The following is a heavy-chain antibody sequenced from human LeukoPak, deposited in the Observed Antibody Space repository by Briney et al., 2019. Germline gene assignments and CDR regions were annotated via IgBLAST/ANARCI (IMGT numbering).Heavy chain of an antibody. J-gene: IGHJ4*02. Sequence: SQTLSLTCTVSGGSISSGSYYWSWIRQPAGKGLEWIGRMYTSGSTNYNPSLKSRVTISVDTSKNQFSLKLSSVTAADTAVYYCARGDTAMAPARLDYWGQGTLVTVSS. CDR3: ARGDTAMAPARLDY. V-gene: IGHV4-61*02. D-gene: IGHD5-18*01. CDR2: MYTSGST. CDR1: GGSISSGSYY.